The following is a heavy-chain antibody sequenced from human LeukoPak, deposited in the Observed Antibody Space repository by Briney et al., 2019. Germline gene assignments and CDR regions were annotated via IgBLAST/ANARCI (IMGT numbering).Heavy chain of an antibody. V-gene: IGHV6-1*01. CDR2: TYQRSKWSS. D-gene: IGHD6-13*01. J-gene: IGHJ4*02. CDR1: GDSLSSSGDA. CDR3: ARGRASTFDY. Sequence: SQTLSLTCVISGDSLSSSGDAWNWIRQSPSGRLEWLGRTYQRSKWSSDYALSVRSRITVDPDTSKNQFSLQLYSVTPEDTAVYYCARGRASTFDYWDQGTLVTVSS.